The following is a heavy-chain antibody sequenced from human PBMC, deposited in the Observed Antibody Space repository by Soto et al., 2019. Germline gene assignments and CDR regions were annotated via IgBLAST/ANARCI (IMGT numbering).Heavy chain of an antibody. CDR3: ARRPGNIVVVPAAPFDY. CDR1: GGSFSGYY. J-gene: IGHJ4*02. Sequence: QVQLQQWGAGLLKPSETLSLTCAVYGGSFSGYYWSWIRQPPGKGLEWIGEINHSGSTNYNPSLKSRVTISVDTSKNQFSLKLSSVTAADTAVYYCARRPGNIVVVPAAPFDYWGQGTLVTVSS. D-gene: IGHD2-2*01. CDR2: INHSGST. V-gene: IGHV4-34*01.